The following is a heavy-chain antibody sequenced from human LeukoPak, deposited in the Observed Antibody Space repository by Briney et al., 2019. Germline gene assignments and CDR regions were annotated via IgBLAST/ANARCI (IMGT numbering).Heavy chain of an antibody. Sequence: GESLKISCKGSGYTFTTYWIGWVRQMPGKGLEWMGIIYPGDSDTRYSPSFQGQVTISADKSISTAYLQWSSLKASDTAMYYCAREGGYSSLELDYWGQGTLVTVSS. V-gene: IGHV5-51*01. CDR3: AREGGYSSLELDY. CDR1: GYTFTTYW. J-gene: IGHJ4*02. D-gene: IGHD6-6*01. CDR2: IYPGDSDT.